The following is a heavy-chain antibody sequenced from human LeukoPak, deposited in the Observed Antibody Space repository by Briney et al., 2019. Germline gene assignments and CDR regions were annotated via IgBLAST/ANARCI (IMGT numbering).Heavy chain of an antibody. CDR1: GFTFSSYS. CDR3: ARSTPPDSSGWSPPIGY. D-gene: IGHD6-19*01. Sequence: PGGSLRLSCAASGFTFSSYSMNWVRQAPGKGLEWVSYISSSSSTIYYADSVKGRFTISRDNAKNSLYLQMNSLRAEDTAVYYCARSTPPDSSGWSPPIGYWGQGTLVTVSS. V-gene: IGHV3-48*01. CDR2: ISSSSSTI. J-gene: IGHJ4*02.